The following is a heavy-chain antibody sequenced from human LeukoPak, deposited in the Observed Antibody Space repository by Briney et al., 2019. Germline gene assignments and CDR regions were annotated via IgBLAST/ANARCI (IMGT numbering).Heavy chain of an antibody. CDR2: IGGSSGST. CDR1: GFTFSSYA. CDR3: AKDGGYSYGYGKYY. V-gene: IGHV3-23*01. J-gene: IGHJ4*02. Sequence: GGSLRLSCAAPGFTFSSYAMSWVRQAPGKGLEWVSAIGGSSGSTYYADSVKGRFTISRDNSKNTLYLQMNSLRAEDTAVYYCAKDGGYSYGYGKYYWGQGTLVTVSS. D-gene: IGHD5-18*01.